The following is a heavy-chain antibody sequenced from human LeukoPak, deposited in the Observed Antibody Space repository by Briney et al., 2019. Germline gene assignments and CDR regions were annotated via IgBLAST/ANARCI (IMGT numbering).Heavy chain of an antibody. D-gene: IGHD3-22*01. V-gene: IGHV4-39*07. CDR3: ARSVSYYDSSGYLDY. J-gene: IGHJ4*02. Sequence: SETLSLTCTVSGGSISSSSYYWGWIRQPPGKGLEWIGSIYYSGSTYYNPSLKSRVTISVDTSKNQFSLKLSSVTAADTAVYYCARSVSYYDSSGYLDYWGQGTLVTVSS. CDR2: IYYSGST. CDR1: GGSISSSSYY.